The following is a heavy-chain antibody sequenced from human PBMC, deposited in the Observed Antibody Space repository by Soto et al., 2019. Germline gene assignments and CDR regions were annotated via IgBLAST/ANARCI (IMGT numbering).Heavy chain of an antibody. Sequence: SETLSLTCTVSGGSISSYYWSWIRQPPGKGLEWIGYIYYSGSTNYNPSLKSRVTISVDTSKNQFSLKLSSVTAADTAVYYCARHYGSGSTVYYYYYYMDVWGKGTTVTVSS. D-gene: IGHD3-10*01. V-gene: IGHV4-59*08. CDR1: GGSISSYY. J-gene: IGHJ6*03. CDR3: ARHYGSGSTVYYYYYYMDV. CDR2: IYYSGST.